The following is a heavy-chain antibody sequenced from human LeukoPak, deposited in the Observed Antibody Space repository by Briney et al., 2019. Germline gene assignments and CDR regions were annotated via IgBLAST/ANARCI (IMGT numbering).Heavy chain of an antibody. V-gene: IGHV3-23*01. Sequence: GGSLRLSCAASGFTFSSYAMSWVRQAPGKGLEWVSAISGSGGSTYYADSVKGRFTISRDNSKNTLYLQMSSLRAEDTAVYYCARDRAYSNGWTNWYLDLWGRGTLVTVSS. CDR1: GFTFSSYA. CDR2: ISGSGGST. D-gene: IGHD6-19*01. CDR3: ARDRAYSNGWTNWYLDL. J-gene: IGHJ2*01.